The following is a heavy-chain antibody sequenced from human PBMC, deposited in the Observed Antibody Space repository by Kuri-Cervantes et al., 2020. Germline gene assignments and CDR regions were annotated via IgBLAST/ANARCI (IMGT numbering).Heavy chain of an antibody. CDR1: GDSTISYY. D-gene: IGHD2/OR15-2a*01. V-gene: IGHV4-4*07. CDR3: ARETHNKVAFDI. CDR2: IYTSGST. J-gene: IGHJ3*02. Sequence: GSLRLSCTVSGDSTISYYWSWIRQPAGKGLEWIGHIYTSGSTDYNPSLKSRVIISVDKSKNQFSLKLSSVTAADTAVYYCARETHNKVAFDIWGQGTMVTVSS.